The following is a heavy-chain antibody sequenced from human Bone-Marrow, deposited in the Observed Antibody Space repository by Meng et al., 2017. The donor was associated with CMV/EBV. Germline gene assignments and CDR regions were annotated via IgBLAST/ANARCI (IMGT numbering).Heavy chain of an antibody. CDR3: ASEDIVVVPAARGHWFDP. CDR2: IYYSGST. D-gene: IGHD2-2*01. J-gene: IGHJ5*02. V-gene: IGHV4-59*12. CDR1: GGSISSYY. Sequence: SETLSLTCTVSGGSISSYYWSWIRQPPGKGLEWIGYIYYSGSTYYNPSPKSRVTISGDTSKNQFSLKLSSVTAADTAVYYCASEDIVVVPAARGHWFDPWGQGTLVTVSS.